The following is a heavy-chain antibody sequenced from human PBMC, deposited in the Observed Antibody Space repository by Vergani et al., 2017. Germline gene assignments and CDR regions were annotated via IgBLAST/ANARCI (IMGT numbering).Heavy chain of an antibody. CDR3: ARGRRVRLVGRYFDL. D-gene: IGHD6-19*01. J-gene: IGHJ2*01. V-gene: IGHV4-34*01. CDR2: INHSGST. CDR1: GGSFSGYY. Sequence: QVQLQQWGAGLLKPSETLSLTCAVYGGSFSGYYWCWIRQPPGKGLEWIGEINHSGSTNYNPSLKSRVTISVDTSKNQFSLKLSSVTAADTAVYYCARGRRVRLVGRYFDLWGRGTLVTVSS.